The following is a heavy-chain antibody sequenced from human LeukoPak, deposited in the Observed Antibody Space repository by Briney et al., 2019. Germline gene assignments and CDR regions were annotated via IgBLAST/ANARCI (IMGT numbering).Heavy chain of an antibody. J-gene: IGHJ4*02. CDR3: AKTRVAAAGTGFDY. Sequence: TLSLTCTVSGGSISSGGYYWSWIRQHPGKGLEWIGYIYYSGSTYYNPSLKSRVTISVDTSKNQFSLKLSSVTAADTAVYYCAKTRVAAAGTGFDYWGQGTLVTVSS. CDR1: GGSISSGGYY. V-gene: IGHV4-31*03. D-gene: IGHD6-13*01. CDR2: IYYSGST.